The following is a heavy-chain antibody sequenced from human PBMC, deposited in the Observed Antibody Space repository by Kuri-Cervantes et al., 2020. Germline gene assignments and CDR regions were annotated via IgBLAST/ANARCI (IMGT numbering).Heavy chain of an antibody. V-gene: IGHV1-2*02. CDR2: INPNSGGT. Sequence: ASVKVSCKASGYTFTGYYMHWVRQAPGQGLEWMGWINPNSGGTNYAQKFQGRVTMTRDTSKNQFSLKLSSVTAADTAVYYCARGGTTVTDYYFDYWGQGALVTVSS. D-gene: IGHD4-17*01. CDR1: GYTFTGYY. CDR3: ARGGTTVTDYYFDY. J-gene: IGHJ4*02.